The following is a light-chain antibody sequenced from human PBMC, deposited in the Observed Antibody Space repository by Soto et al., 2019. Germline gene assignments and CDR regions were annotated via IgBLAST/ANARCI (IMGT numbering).Light chain of an antibody. CDR2: GVS. J-gene: IGKJ1*01. CDR1: QCVSSNY. CDR3: QQYGNSPCT. Sequence: EIVLTQSPGTLSLSPGERATLSCRASQCVSSNYLAWYQQKPGQAPRLLIYGVSSMATGIPDRFSGSGSGTDFTLTIRRLEPEDFAVYYCQQYGNSPCTFGQGTKVEIK. V-gene: IGKV3-20*01.